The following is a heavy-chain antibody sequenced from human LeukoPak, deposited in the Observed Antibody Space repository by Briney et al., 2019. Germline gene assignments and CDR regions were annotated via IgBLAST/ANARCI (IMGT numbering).Heavy chain of an antibody. CDR3: ARAVSSTSGSFDL. D-gene: IGHD3-10*01. Sequence: PGGSLRLSCAASGFTFSSYAMSWVRQAPGKGLEWVSAISGSGDGTFYADSVKGRFTISRDNSKNTLYLQMNSLRAEDTAVYYCARAVSSTSGSFDLWGRGTLVTVSS. CDR1: GFTFSSYA. V-gene: IGHV3-23*01. CDR2: ISGSGDGT. J-gene: IGHJ2*01.